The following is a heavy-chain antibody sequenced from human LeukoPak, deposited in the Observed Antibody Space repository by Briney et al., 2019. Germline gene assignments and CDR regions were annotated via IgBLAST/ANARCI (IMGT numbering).Heavy chain of an antibody. CDR2: ISSSGSTI. CDR1: GFTFSSYA. CDR3: AREDYRAIFDY. Sequence: GGSLRLSCAASGFTFSSYAMSWVRQAPGKGLEWVSYISSSGSTIYYADSVKGRFTISRDNAKNSLYLQMNSLRAEDTAVYYCAREDYRAIFDYWGQGTLVTVSS. D-gene: IGHD4-11*01. J-gene: IGHJ4*02. V-gene: IGHV3-48*04.